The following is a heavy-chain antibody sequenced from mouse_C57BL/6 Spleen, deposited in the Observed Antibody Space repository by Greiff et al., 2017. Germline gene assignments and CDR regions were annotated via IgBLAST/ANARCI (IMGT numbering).Heavy chain of an antibody. V-gene: IGHV1-82*01. Sequence: QVQLQQSGPELVKPGASVKISCKASGYAFSSSWMNWVKQRPGKGLEWIGRIYPGDGDTNYNGKFKGKATLTADKSSSTAYMQLSSLTSEDSAVXFCARGGIGIYYYGSSLDYWGQGTTLTVSS. J-gene: IGHJ2*01. CDR1: GYAFSSSW. CDR2: IYPGDGDT. CDR3: ARGGIGIYYYGSSLDY. D-gene: IGHD1-1*01.